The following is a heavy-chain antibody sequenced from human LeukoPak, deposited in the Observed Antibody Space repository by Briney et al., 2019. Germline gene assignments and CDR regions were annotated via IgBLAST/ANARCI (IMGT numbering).Heavy chain of an antibody. CDR1: GFTVGNKY. J-gene: IGHJ6*02. CDR3: ATATVTPKYYYGMDV. Sequence: PGGSLRLSCAASGFTVGNKYMTWVRQAPGKGLEWVSIIYTGGSTYYGDSVKGRFTISRDNSKSTLYLQMNSLRAEDTAVYYCATATVTPKYYYGMDVWGQGTTVTVSS. V-gene: IGHV3-53*01. D-gene: IGHD4-17*01. CDR2: IYTGGST.